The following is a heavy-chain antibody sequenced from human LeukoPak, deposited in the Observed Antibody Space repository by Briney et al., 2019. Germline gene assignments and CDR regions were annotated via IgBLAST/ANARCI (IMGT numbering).Heavy chain of an antibody. V-gene: IGHV4-4*07. CDR1: GGSISSYY. D-gene: IGHD6-13*01. CDR2: IYTSGST. Sequence: SETLSLTCTVSGGSISSYYWSWIRQPAGKGLEWIGRIYTSGSTNYNPSLKSRVTISVDKSKNQFSLKLSSVTAADTAVYYCAKASIAAAGWFDPGAREPWSPSPQ. J-gene: IGHJ5*02. CDR3: AKASIAAAGWFDP.